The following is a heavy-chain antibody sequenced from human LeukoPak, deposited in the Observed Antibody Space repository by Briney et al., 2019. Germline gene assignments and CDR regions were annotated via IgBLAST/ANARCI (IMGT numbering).Heavy chain of an antibody. J-gene: IGHJ3*02. Sequence: SETLSLTCAVSGGSISSGGYSWSWIRQPPGKGLEWIGYIYHSGSTYYNPSLKSRVTISVDRSKNQFSLKLSSVTAADTAAYYCARSSGPSTYCGGDCGDAFDIWGQGTMVTVSS. CDR3: ARSSGPSTYCGGDCGDAFDI. V-gene: IGHV4-30-2*01. CDR2: IYHSGST. CDR1: GGSISSGGYS. D-gene: IGHD2-21*02.